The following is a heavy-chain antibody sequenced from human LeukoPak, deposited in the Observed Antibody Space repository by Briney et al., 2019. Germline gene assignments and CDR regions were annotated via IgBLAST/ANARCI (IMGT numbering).Heavy chain of an antibody. V-gene: IGHV4-39*01. D-gene: IGHD2-2*01. CDR2: IYYSGNT. J-gene: IGHJ4*01. CDR1: GGSVSNGDYY. CDR3: ARLVGEQPDFYY. Sequence: SETLSLTCTVSGGSVSNGDYYWGWIRQPPGKGLEWIGSIYYSGNTYYNPSLKSRITISVDTSKNQFSLKLSSVTAADTAVYYCARLVGEQPDFYYWSNVTLVTVSS.